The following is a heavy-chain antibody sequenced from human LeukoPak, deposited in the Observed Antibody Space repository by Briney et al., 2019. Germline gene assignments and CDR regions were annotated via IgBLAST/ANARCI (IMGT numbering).Heavy chain of an antibody. CDR1: GFTFSSYS. Sequence: GGSLRLSCAASGFTFSSYSMNWVRQAPGKGLEWVSSISSSSSYIYYADSVKGRFTISRDNAKNSLYLQMNSLRAEDTAVYYCARGEEDCSGGSCYLGYYYYYMDVWGKGTTVTVSS. CDR2: ISSSSSYI. D-gene: IGHD2-15*01. V-gene: IGHV3-21*01. CDR3: ARGEEDCSGGSCYLGYYYYYMDV. J-gene: IGHJ6*03.